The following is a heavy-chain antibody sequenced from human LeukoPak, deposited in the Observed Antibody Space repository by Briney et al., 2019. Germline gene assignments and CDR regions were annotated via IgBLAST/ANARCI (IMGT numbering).Heavy chain of an antibody. CDR3: ARIGVAGANSDY. CDR2: ISGGGVGT. Sequence: GRSLRLSCAASGFSFSSFAMTWVRQAPGKGLEWVSAISGGGVGTYYADSVKGRFTISRDNSKNTLHLQMNSLRADDTAVYYCARIGVAGANSDYWGQGTLVTVSS. CDR1: GFSFSSFA. J-gene: IGHJ4*02. D-gene: IGHD6-19*01. V-gene: IGHV3-23*01.